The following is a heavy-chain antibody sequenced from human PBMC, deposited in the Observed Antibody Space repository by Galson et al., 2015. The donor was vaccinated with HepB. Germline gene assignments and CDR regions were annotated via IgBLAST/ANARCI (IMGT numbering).Heavy chain of an antibody. V-gene: IGHV3-23*01. CDR3: AKDFFDYDVRLDDAFDI. Sequence: SLRLSCAASGFTFSSYAMSWVRQAPGKGLEWVSAISGSGGSTYYADSVKGRFTISRDNSKNTLYLQMNSLRAEDTAVYYCAKDFFDYDVRLDDAFDIWGQGTMVTVSS. CDR2: ISGSGGST. CDR1: GFTFSSYA. D-gene: IGHD4-17*01. J-gene: IGHJ3*02.